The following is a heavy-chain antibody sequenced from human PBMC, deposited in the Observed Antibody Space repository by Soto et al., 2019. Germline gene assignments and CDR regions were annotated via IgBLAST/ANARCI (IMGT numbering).Heavy chain of an antibody. CDR3: ARAYDLVGDS. V-gene: IGHV1-2*02. Sequence: ASVKVSCKASGYTFTDSHIHWVRQAPGQGLEWMGWINPDTGDRNYAQRFQGRLTLTRDTSITTAYMALTRLTSDDTAVYFCARAYDLVGDSWGQGTLVTV. D-gene: IGHD3-3*01. CDR2: INPDTGDR. J-gene: IGHJ4*02. CDR1: GYTFTDSH.